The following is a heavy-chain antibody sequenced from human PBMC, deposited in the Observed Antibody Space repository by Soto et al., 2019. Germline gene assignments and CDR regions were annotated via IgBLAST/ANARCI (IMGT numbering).Heavy chain of an antibody. J-gene: IGHJ6*02. CDR1: GYSYRNNR. CDR3: ARHRPAVYYYDYYGMDV. Sequence: GESLKISCKGSGYSYRNNRITWLRQMPGKGLEWMGRSDLSDSYKSYSPSFQGHVSFSADTSINTDYLQWSSLKASDTAMYYCARHRPAVYYYDYYGMDVWGQGSTVTVSS. D-gene: IGHD6-6*01. CDR2: SDLSDSYK. V-gene: IGHV5-10-1*01.